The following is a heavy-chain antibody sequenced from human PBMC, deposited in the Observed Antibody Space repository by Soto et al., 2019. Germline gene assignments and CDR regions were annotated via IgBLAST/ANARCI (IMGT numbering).Heavy chain of an antibody. CDR2: INPKSGGT. J-gene: IGHJ1*01. V-gene: IGHV1-2*02. D-gene: IGHD3-16*01. Sequence: ASVKVSCKASGYTFSDYFIHWVRQAPGQGLEWMGWINPKSGGTNYAQVFRGRITMTRDTSISAAYMDLSGLRSDDTATYYCVTTYDGLGQPSPYFHPCGQRTPVTLCS. CDR1: GYTFSDYF. CDR3: VTTYDGLGQPSPYFHP.